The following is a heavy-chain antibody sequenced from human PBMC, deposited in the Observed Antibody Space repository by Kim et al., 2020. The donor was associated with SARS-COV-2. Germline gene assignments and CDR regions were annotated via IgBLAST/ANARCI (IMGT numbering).Heavy chain of an antibody. V-gene: IGHV1-69*01. CDR3: ARVSGYDFWSGFDY. D-gene: IGHD3-3*01. J-gene: IGHJ4*02. Sequence: AQKCQGRVTITADESTSTAYMELSSLGSEDTAVYYCARVSGYDFWSGFDYWGQGTLVTVSS.